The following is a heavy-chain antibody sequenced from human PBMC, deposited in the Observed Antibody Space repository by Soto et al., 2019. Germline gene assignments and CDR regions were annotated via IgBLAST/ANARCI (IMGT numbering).Heavy chain of an antibody. CDR1: GGSISSYY. J-gene: IGHJ3*02. D-gene: IGHD2-15*01. CDR3: ARSCGGSCYSAAFDI. CDR2: INYSGST. V-gene: IGHV4-59*12. Sequence: SETLSLTCTVSGGSISSYYWSWIRQPPGKGLEWIGDINYSGSTNYNPSLKSRVTISVDTSKNQFSLKLSSVTAADTAVYYCARSCGGSCYSAAFDIWGQGTMVTVSS.